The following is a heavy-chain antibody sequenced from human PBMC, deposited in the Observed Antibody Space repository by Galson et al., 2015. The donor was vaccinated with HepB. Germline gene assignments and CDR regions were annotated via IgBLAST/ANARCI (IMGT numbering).Heavy chain of an antibody. CDR3: ARLAEGYNYGPLDY. Sequence: SETLSLTCTVYGGSISRSSYDWGWIRQPPGKGLEWIGSISYSESTSYNPSLNSRVTISVDTSKNQFSLKLTSVTAADTAVYYCARLAEGYNYGPLDYWGQGTLVTVSS. V-gene: IGHV4-39*01. D-gene: IGHD1-1*01. J-gene: IGHJ4*02. CDR2: ISYSEST. CDR1: GGSISRSSYD.